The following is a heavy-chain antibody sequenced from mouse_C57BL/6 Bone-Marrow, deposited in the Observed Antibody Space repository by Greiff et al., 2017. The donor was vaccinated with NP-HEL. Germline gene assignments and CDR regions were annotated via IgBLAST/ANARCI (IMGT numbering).Heavy chain of an antibody. D-gene: IGHD2-4*01. CDR2: IRLKSDNYAT. J-gene: IGHJ1*03. CDR1: GFTFSNYW. CDR3: TMGDYGYFDV. Sequence: EVKLMESGGGLVQPGGSMKLSCVASGFTFSNYWMNWVRQSPEKGLEWVAQIRLKSDNYATHYAESVKGRFTISRDDSKISVYLQMNKLRAEDTGIYYCTMGDYGYFDVWGTGTTVTVSS. V-gene: IGHV6-3*01.